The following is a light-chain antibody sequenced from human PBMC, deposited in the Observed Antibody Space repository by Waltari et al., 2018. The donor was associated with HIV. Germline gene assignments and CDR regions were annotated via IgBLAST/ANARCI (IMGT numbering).Light chain of an antibody. CDR3: QQANSFPRT. CDR2: AAS. V-gene: IGKV1-12*01. J-gene: IGKJ3*01. CDR1: QDISTW. Sequence: DIQMTQSPSSVSASVGDRVTITCRASQDISTWLAWYQQKPGRAPKLLIYAASSLESGVPSRFRGSGSGTEFTLTISSLQPEDFATYYCQQANSFPRTFGPGTKVDIK.